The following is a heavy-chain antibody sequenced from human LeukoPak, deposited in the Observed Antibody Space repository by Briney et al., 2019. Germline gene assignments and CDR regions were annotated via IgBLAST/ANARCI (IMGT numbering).Heavy chain of an antibody. D-gene: IGHD2-15*01. V-gene: IGHV4-61*08. CDR2: IYYSGST. CDR1: GGSISSGDYY. Sequence: SQTLSLTCTVSGGSISSGDYYWRWIRQPPGTGLEWIGYIYYSGSTNYNPSLKSRVTISVDTSKNQFSLKLSSVTAADTAVYYCARGPQWYAAGYYMDVWGKGTTVTVSS. CDR3: ARGPQWYAAGYYMDV. J-gene: IGHJ6*03.